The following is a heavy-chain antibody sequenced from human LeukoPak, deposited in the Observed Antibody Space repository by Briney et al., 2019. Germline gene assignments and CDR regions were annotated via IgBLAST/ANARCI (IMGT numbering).Heavy chain of an antibody. Sequence: ASVTVSCKVSGYSLTGLSKYWVRQAPGKGLEWMGGFDLDGAGETFLAQKFEGRVTMTEDTSTDTVYMELSSLRSDDTAVYYCAMGDPYQLLEYWGQGTLVTVSS. CDR2: FDLDGAGET. D-gene: IGHD2-2*01. CDR3: AMGDPYQLLEY. J-gene: IGHJ4*02. CDR1: GYSLTGLS. V-gene: IGHV1-24*01.